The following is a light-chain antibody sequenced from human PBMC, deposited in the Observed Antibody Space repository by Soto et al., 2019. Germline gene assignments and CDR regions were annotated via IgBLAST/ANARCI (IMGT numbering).Light chain of an antibody. CDR2: EVN. V-gene: IGLV2-8*01. CDR3: SSSAGTNSFVL. J-gene: IGLJ3*02. CDR1: SSDIGGYNS. Sequence: QSVLTQPPSASGSPGQSVTISCTGTSSDIGGYNSVSWYQQHPGKAPKLMIYEVNKRPLGVPERFSGSKSGNTASLTVSGPQADDEADYYCSSSAGTNSFVLFGGGTKLTVL.